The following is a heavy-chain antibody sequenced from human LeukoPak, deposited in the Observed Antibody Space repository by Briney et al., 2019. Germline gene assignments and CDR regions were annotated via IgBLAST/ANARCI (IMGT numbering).Heavy chain of an antibody. D-gene: IGHD2-2*01. V-gene: IGHV4-38-2*02. CDR3: AREGRTSCFDY. CDR2: IYHSGST. CDR1: GYSISSGYY. Sequence: SETLSLTCTVSGYSISSGYYWGWIRQPPGKGLEGIGSIYHSGSTYYNPSLKSRVTISVDTSKNQFSLKLSSVTAADTAVYYCAREGRTSCFDYWGQGTLVTVSS. J-gene: IGHJ4*02.